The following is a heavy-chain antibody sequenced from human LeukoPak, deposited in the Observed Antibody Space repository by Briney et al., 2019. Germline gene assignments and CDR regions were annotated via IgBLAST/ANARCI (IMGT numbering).Heavy chain of an antibody. V-gene: IGHV3-30*09. CDR1: GFTFSSYS. J-gene: IGHJ3*02. CDR2: IPYDGSNK. CDR3: TREFTTMVRGAGGTFDI. Sequence: GGSLRLSCAASGFTFSSYSMNWVRQAPGKGLEWMAVIPYDGSNKYYADSVKGRFAISRDNSKNTLYLQMNSLRADGTAVYYCTREFTTMVRGAGGTFDIWGQGSAVTVSS. D-gene: IGHD3-10*01.